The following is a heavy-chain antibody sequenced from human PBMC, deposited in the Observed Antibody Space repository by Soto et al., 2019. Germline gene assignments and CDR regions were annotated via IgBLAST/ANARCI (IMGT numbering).Heavy chain of an antibody. CDR1: GFTFRNYE. V-gene: IGHV3-48*03. D-gene: IGHD1-1*01. CDR3: ARYGTRADW. Sequence: GGSLRLSCAASGFTFRNYEMNWVRKAPGKGLEWVSYISSSGITTYYADFAAGRFTISRDNAKESLYLHLNSLRVEDTAVHYCARYGTRADWWGRGTQVTVSS. CDR2: ISSSGITT. J-gene: IGHJ4*02.